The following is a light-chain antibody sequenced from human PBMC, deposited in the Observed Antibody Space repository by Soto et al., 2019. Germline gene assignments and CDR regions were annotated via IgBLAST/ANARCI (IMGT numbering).Light chain of an antibody. Sequence: QSVLTQPRSVSGPPGQSVSISCSGTSSDVGTYNYVSWYQQHPGKAPKLMIYDVSKRPSGVPDRSSGSKSGNTASLTISGLQAEDEADYYCSSYTSSSKVFGTGTKVTVL. V-gene: IGLV2-11*01. CDR2: DVS. CDR1: SSDVGTYNY. CDR3: SSYTSSSKV. J-gene: IGLJ1*01.